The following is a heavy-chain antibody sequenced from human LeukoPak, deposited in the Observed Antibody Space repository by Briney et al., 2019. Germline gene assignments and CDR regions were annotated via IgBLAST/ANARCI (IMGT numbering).Heavy chain of an antibody. CDR2: MNPNSGNT. D-gene: IGHD6-13*01. J-gene: IGHJ4*02. Sequence: GASVKVSCKASGYTFTSYDINWVRQATGQGLEWMGWMNPNSGNTGYAQKFQGRVTMTRNTSISTAYMELSSLRSEDTAVYYCARSYSSSWNRRYYFDYWGQGTLVTVPS. CDR3: ARSYSSSWNRRYYFDY. V-gene: IGHV1-8*01. CDR1: GYTFTSYD.